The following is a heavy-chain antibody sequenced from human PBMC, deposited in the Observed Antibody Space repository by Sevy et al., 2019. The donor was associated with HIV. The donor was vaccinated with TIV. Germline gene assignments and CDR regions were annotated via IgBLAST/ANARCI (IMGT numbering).Heavy chain of an antibody. CDR2: ISSSSSTI. D-gene: IGHD4-17*01. J-gene: IGHJ4*02. CDR1: GFTFSSYS. V-gene: IGHV3-48*01. Sequence: GGSLRLSCAASGFTFSSYSMNWVRQAPGKGLEWVSYISSSSSTIYYADPVKGRFTISRDNAKNSLYLQMNSLRAEDTAVYYGAGGRGLERVTTTLFFDYWGQGTLVTVSS. CDR3: AGGRGLERVTTTLFFDY.